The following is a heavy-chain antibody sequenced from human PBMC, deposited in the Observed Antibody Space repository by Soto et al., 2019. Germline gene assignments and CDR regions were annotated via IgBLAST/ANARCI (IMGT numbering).Heavy chain of an antibody. V-gene: IGHV1-18*01. CDR1: GYTFRNFG. CDR3: ARENSYFDY. Sequence: QIQLLQSGAEVKKPGASVKVTCKASGYTFRNFGISWVRQAPGQGLEWMGWISAYNANANYAQTFQGRLTMTADTSTSTAYMELRSLRYDDTAVYYCARENSYFDYCGQGTLVTVSS. J-gene: IGHJ4*02. CDR2: ISAYNANA.